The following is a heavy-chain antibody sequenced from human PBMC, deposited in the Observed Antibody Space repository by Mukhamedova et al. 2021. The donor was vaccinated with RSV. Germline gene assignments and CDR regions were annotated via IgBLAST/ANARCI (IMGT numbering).Heavy chain of an antibody. CDR2: ITGSGEST. V-gene: IGHV3-23*01. D-gene: IGHD2-8*02. Sequence: GKGLEWVAGITGSGESTYYADSFKGRFSISRDNSKDTLYLQMSSLTAEDTAVYYCATAATVAGWWGGYYDHWGQGTLVTVSS. J-gene: IGHJ4*02. CDR3: ATAATVAGWWGGYYDH.